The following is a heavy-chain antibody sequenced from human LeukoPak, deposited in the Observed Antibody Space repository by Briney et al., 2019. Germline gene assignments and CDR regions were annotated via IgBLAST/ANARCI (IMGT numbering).Heavy chain of an antibody. V-gene: IGHV3-30*18. CDR2: ISYDGSNK. CDR1: GLTFSSYS. D-gene: IGHD6-19*01. J-gene: IGHJ4*02. Sequence: GGSLRLSCVVSGLTFSSYSMNWVRQAPGKGLEWVAVISYDGSNKYYADSVKGRFTISRDNSKNTLYLQMNSLRAEDTAVYYCAKDQRVLAVAGPHVWGQGTLVTVSS. CDR3: AKDQRVLAVAGPHV.